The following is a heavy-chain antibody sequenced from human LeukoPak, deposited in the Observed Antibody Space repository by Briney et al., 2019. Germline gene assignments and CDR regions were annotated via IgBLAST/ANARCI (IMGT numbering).Heavy chain of an antibody. J-gene: IGHJ4*02. D-gene: IGHD3-22*01. CDR2: IYYSGST. CDR3: ARVTGYMIEDYFDY. CDR1: GGSISSYY. Sequence: SETLSLTCTVSGGSISSYYWGWIRQPPGKGLEWIGYIYYSGSTDYNPSLKSRVTISVETSKNQFSLKLSSVTAADTAVYYCARVTGYMIEDYFDYWGQGTLVTVSS. V-gene: IGHV4-59*01.